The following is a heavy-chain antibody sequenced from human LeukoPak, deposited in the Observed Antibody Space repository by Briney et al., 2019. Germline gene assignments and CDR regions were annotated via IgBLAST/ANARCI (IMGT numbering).Heavy chain of an antibody. Sequence: GGSLRLSCAASGFTFSSYAISWVRQAPGQGLEWMGGIIPIFGTANYAQKFQGRVTITADESTSTAYMELSSLRSEDTAVYYCASWESGYSGYDRGPTEYFQHWGQGTLVTVSS. J-gene: IGHJ1*01. CDR2: IIPIFGTA. CDR1: GFTFSSYA. CDR3: ASWESGYSGYDRGPTEYFQH. V-gene: IGHV1-69*01. D-gene: IGHD5-12*01.